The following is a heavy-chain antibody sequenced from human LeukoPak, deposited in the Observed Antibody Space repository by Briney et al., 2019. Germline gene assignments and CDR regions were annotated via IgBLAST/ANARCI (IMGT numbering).Heavy chain of an antibody. CDR3: ARDLVEWQLSFYYYYGMDV. V-gene: IGHV3-33*01. CDR2: IWYDGSNK. D-gene: IGHD3-3*01. CDR1: GFTFSSYG. Sequence: GGSLRLSCAASGFTFSSYGMHWVRQAPGKGLEWVAVIWYDGSNKYYADSVKGRSTISRDNSKNTLYLQMNSLRAEDTAVYYCARDLVEWQLSFYYYYGMDVWGQGTTVTVSS. J-gene: IGHJ6*02.